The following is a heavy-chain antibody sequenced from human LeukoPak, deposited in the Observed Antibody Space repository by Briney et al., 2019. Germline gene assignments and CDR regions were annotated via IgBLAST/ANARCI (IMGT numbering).Heavy chain of an antibody. CDR2: IYHSGST. Sequence: SETLSLTCTVSGYSISSGYYWGWIRPPPGKGLEWIGSIYHSGSTYYNPSLKSRVTISVDTSKNQFSLNLSSVTAADTAVYYCARESTYYYDSSGYYDYWGQGTLVTVSS. V-gene: IGHV4-38-2*02. CDR1: GYSISSGYY. D-gene: IGHD3-22*01. CDR3: ARESTYYYDSSGYYDY. J-gene: IGHJ4*02.